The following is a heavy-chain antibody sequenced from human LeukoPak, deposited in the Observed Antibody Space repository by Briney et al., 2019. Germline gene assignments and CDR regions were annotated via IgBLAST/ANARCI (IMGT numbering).Heavy chain of an antibody. D-gene: IGHD6-19*01. CDR1: GFTFSSYT. V-gene: IGHV3-21*01. CDR2: ISSSSTYI. Sequence: GGSLRLSCAASGFTFSSYTMTWVRQAPGKGLEWVSCISSSSTYIYYSDSVKGRFTISRDNAKNSLYLQMNSLRAEDTAVYYCVREGQRSSGWYPDAFDIWGQGTMVTVSS. J-gene: IGHJ3*02. CDR3: VREGQRSSGWYPDAFDI.